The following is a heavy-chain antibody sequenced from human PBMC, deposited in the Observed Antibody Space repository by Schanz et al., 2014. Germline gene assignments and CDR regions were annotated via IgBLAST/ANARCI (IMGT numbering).Heavy chain of an antibody. D-gene: IGHD3-3*01. CDR2: VNPGGGST. CDR3: VTENRMESGTWAKAFDI. V-gene: IGHV1-46*01. J-gene: IGHJ3*02. CDR1: GGTFSSYT. Sequence: QVQLVQSGAEVMKPGSSVKVSCKASGGTFSSYTINWVRQAPGQGLEWMGIVNPGGGSTSVAQRFQTRVTLTRDTSTGTAYLGLTRLRFEDTAVYYCVTENRMESGTWAKAFDIWGQGTGVTVSS.